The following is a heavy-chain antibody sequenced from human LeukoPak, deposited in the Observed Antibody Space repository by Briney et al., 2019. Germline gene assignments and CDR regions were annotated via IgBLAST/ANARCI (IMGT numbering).Heavy chain of an antibody. CDR2: INWNGGGT. CDR3: AKHMRATNTYSFFGLDV. J-gene: IGHJ6*02. Sequence: PGRSLRLFCAATGFTFKGYGMHWVRQPPGKGLEWVSSINWNGGGTDYADSVKGRFTISRDNAKNSLYLQLSSLRPEDTALYYCAKHMRATNTYSFFGLDVWGQGTTVTVSS. D-gene: IGHD1-26*01. V-gene: IGHV3-9*01. CDR1: GFTFKGYG.